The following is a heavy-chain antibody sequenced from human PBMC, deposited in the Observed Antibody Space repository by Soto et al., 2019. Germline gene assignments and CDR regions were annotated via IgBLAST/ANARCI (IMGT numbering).Heavy chain of an antibody. CDR2: IYYSGST. J-gene: IGHJ4*02. V-gene: IGHV4-59*01. CDR1: CGSISPYY. D-gene: IGHD3-22*01. CDR3: ARASYYSDSFGYFLDS. Sequence: TSETLSLTCTFSCGSISPYYWSWIRQTPGKGLEWIAYIYYSGSTNYNPSLKSRVTISVDTSKNQCSLKLSSVTAADTAVYYCARASYYSDSFGYFLDSWGQGTLVTVSS.